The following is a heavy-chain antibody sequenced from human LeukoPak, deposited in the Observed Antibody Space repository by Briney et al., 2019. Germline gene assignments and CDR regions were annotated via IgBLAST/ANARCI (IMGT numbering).Heavy chain of an antibody. CDR1: GGSISSYY. D-gene: IGHD3-22*01. CDR3: ARAPRLSSGYPQFDY. Sequence: SETLSLTCTVSGGSISSYYWSWIRQPPGKGLEWFGYIYYSGSTNYNPSLKSRVTISVDTSKNQFSLKLSSVTAADTAVYYCARAPRLSSGYPQFDYWGQGTLVTVSS. J-gene: IGHJ4*02. CDR2: IYYSGST. V-gene: IGHV4-59*01.